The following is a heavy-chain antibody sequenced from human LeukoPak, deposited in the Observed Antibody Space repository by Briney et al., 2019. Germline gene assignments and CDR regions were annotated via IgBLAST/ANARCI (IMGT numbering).Heavy chain of an antibody. J-gene: IGHJ4*02. CDR3: ARQGRHYYGSGSFDY. D-gene: IGHD3-10*01. CDR1: GGSISSSSYY. CDR2: IYYSGST. Sequence: SETLSLTCTVSGGSISSSSYYWGWIRQPPGKGLEWIGSIYYSGSTYYNPSLKSRVTISVDTSKNQFSLKLSSVTAADTAVYYCARQGRHYYGSGSFDYWGQGTLVTVSS. V-gene: IGHV4-39*01.